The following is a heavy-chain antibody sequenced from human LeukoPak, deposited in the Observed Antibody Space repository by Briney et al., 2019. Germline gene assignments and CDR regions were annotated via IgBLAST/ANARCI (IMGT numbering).Heavy chain of an antibody. V-gene: IGHV4-59*01. J-gene: IGHJ4*02. CDR1: GGSINSDY. CDR3: ARERHGHPFDS. Sequence: NSSETLSLTCTVSGGSINSDYWTWIRQPPGKGLEWIGYISYDGITNYNPSLKSRLTISRDTSKNQFSLNLGSVTAADTAVYYCARERHGHPFDSWGQGTLVTVSS. CDR2: ISYDGIT.